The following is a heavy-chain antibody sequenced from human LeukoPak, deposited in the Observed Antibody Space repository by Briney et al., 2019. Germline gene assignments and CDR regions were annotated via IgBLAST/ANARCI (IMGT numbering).Heavy chain of an antibody. CDR2: INHSGST. V-gene: IGHV4-34*01. CDR1: GGSFSGYY. J-gene: IGHJ4*02. CDR3: ARGSLHYFDY. Sequence: SETLSLTCAVYGGSFSGYYWSWIRQPPGKGLEWIGEINHSGSTNYNPSLKSRVTIPVDTSKNQFSLKLSSVTAADTAVYYCARGSLHYFDYWGQGTLVTVSS.